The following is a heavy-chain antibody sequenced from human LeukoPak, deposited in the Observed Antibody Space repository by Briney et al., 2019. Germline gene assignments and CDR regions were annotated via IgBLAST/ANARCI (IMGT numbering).Heavy chain of an antibody. CDR1: GFTFSSYS. CDR2: ISSGSNYI. D-gene: IGHD6-6*01. J-gene: IGHJ6*02. V-gene: IGHV3-21*06. Sequence: GGSLRLSCAASGFTFSSYSMVWVRQAPGKGLEWVSSISSGSNYIYYADSVKGRFTISRDNARTSLYLQMNSLRAEDTAVYYCARDKAQDSVYYGMDIWGQGTTVTVSS. CDR3: ARDKAQDSVYYGMDI.